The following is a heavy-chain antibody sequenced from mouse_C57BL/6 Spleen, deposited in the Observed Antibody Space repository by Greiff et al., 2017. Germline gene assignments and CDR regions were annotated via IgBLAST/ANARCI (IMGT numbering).Heavy chain of an antibody. J-gene: IGHJ3*01. CDR3: ARRGGYGNYLAWFAY. CDR1: GYTFTSYW. V-gene: IGHV1-69*01. CDR2: LDPSDSYT. Sequence: QVQLQQPGAELVMPGASVKLSCKASGYTFTSYWMHWVKQRPGQGLEWIGELDPSDSYTNDNQKFKGKSTLTVDKSSSTAYMQLSSLTSEDSAVYYCARRGGYGNYLAWFAYWGQGTLVTVSA. D-gene: IGHD2-1*01.